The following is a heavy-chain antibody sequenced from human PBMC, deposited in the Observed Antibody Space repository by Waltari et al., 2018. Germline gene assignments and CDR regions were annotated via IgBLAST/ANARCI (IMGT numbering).Heavy chain of an antibody. V-gene: IGHV4-39*02. Sequence: QLQLQESGPGLVKSAETLYLTCPVSGGSISRRAYYWVWLRQPPGKELEWIGSIYPGGDTYYHSSLESRVRLSVDRSSNHFSRRLRSVTAADTAVYYCARRGDWLPLDAFDIWGQGTVVTVSS. CDR2: IYPGGDT. CDR3: ARRGDWLPLDAFDI. D-gene: IGHD2-15*01. J-gene: IGHJ3*02. CDR1: GGSISRRAYY.